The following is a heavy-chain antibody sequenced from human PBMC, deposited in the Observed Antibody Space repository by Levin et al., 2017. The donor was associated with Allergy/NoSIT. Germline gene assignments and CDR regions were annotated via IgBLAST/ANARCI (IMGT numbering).Heavy chain of an antibody. CDR3: ARRGYYDFWSGYYKDFDY. D-gene: IGHD3-3*01. CDR2: ISPNSGGT. Sequence: ASVKVSCKASGYTFTGYYMHWVRQAPGQGLEWMGWISPNSGGTNSAQKFQGRVTMTRDTSISTAYMELSRLRSDDTAVYYCARRGYYDFWSGYYKDFDYWGQGTLVTVSS. J-gene: IGHJ4*02. CDR1: GYTFTGYY. V-gene: IGHV1-2*02.